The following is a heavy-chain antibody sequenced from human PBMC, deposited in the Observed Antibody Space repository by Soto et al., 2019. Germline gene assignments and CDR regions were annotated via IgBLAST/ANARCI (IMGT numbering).Heavy chain of an antibody. J-gene: IGHJ4*02. Sequence: QVQLQESGPGLVKPSQTLSLTCTVSGGSISSGGYYWSWIRQHPGKGLEWIGYIYYSGSTYYNPSLKSRVTISVDTSKNQFSLKLSSVTAADTAVYYCARGPRSGSPIINGGYFDYWGQGTLVTVSS. CDR2: IYYSGST. CDR1: GGSISSGGYY. CDR3: ARGPRSGSPIINGGYFDY. V-gene: IGHV4-31*03. D-gene: IGHD3-10*01.